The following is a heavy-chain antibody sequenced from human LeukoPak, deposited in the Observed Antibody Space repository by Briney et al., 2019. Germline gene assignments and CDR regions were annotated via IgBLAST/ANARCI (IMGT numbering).Heavy chain of an antibody. CDR3: RCSAYGMDV. CDR1: GGSISSSSYY. D-gene: IGHD3-10*02. J-gene: IGHJ6*02. Sequence: SETLSLTCTVSGGSISSSSYYWGWIRQPPGKGLEWIGSIYYSGSTYYNPSLKSRVTISVDTSRNQFSLKLSSVTAADTAVYYCRCSAYGMDVWGQGTTVTVSS. V-gene: IGHV4-39*01. CDR2: IYYSGST.